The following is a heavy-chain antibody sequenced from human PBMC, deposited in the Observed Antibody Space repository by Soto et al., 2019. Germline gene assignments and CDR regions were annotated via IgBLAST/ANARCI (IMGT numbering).Heavy chain of an antibody. D-gene: IGHD4-17*01. V-gene: IGHV2-26*01. CDR2: IFSNDEK. J-gene: IGHJ4*02. Sequence: QVTLKESGPVLVKPTETLTLTCTVSGFSLSNARMGVSWIRQPPGKALEWLAHIFSNDEKSYSTSLKSRLTNYKDPSKSHVVLTMTHMDPVDTATYYCARIREGYGDYGADHWGQGTLVTVSP. CDR1: GFSLSNARMG. CDR3: ARIREGYGDYGADH.